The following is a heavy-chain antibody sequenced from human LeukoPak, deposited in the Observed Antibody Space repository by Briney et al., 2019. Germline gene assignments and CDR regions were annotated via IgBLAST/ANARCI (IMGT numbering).Heavy chain of an antibody. CDR1: GFTVSSNY. D-gene: IGHD3-22*01. V-gene: IGHV3-66*01. CDR3: ARESYDSSGYWFDY. Sequence: GGSLRLSCAASGFTVSSNYMSWVRQAPGKGLEWVSVIYSGGSTYYADSVKGRFTISRDNSKNTLYLQMYSLRAEDTAVYYCARESYDSSGYWFDYWGQGTLVTVSS. CDR2: IYSGGST. J-gene: IGHJ4*02.